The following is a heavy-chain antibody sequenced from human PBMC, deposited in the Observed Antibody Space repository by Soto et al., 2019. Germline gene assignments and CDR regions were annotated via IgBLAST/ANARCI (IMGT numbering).Heavy chain of an antibody. J-gene: IGHJ4*02. CDR1: GGSISSGGFY. CDR2: IYYTGST. CDR3: ARAFGDYSVGYFDY. Sequence: SETLSLTCSVSGGSISSGGFYWSWIRHHPGKGLEWIGFIYYTGSTYINPSLKSRVTISGDTSKNQFSLQLSSVTAADTAVYYCARAFGDYSVGYFDYWGQGTLVTVSS. D-gene: IGHD4-17*01. V-gene: IGHV4-31*03.